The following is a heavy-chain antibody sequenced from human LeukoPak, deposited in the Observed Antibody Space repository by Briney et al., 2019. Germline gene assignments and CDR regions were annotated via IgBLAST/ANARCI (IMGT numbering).Heavy chain of an antibody. CDR2: ISAYNGNT. V-gene: IGHV1-18*01. Sequence: ASVKVSCKASGYTFTSYGISWVRQAPGQGLEWMGWISAYNGNTNYAQKLQGRVTMTTDTSTSTAYMELSSLRSEDTAVYYCARVVAWEPPAGYNWFDPWGQGTLVTVSS. D-gene: IGHD1-26*01. CDR1: GYTFTSYG. CDR3: ARVVAWEPPAGYNWFDP. J-gene: IGHJ5*02.